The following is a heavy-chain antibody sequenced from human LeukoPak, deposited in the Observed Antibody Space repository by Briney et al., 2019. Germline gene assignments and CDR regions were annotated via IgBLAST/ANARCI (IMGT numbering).Heavy chain of an antibody. V-gene: IGHV3-49*04. J-gene: IGHJ4*02. CDR3: TRERDGLDY. Sequence: GGSLRLSCTASGFTFGDYAMSWVRQAPGKGLEWVGFIRSKAYGGTTEYAASVKGRFTISRDDSKSIAYLQMNSLKTEDTAVYYCTRERDGLDYWGQGTLVTVPS. CDR1: GFTFGDYA. CDR2: IRSKAYGGTT. D-gene: IGHD5-24*01.